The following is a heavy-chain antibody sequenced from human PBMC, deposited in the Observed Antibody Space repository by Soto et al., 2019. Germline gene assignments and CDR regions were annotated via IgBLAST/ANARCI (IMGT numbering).Heavy chain of an antibody. V-gene: IGHV3-30*18. CDR1: GFTFSSYG. J-gene: IGHJ5*02. CDR3: AKDRA. CDR2: ISYDGSNK. Sequence: QVQLVESGGGVVQPGRSLSLSCAASGFTFSSYGMHWVRQAPGKGLEWVAVISYDGSNKYYADSVKGRFTISRDNSENTLYLQMNSLRAADTAVYYCAKDRAWGQGTLVTVSS.